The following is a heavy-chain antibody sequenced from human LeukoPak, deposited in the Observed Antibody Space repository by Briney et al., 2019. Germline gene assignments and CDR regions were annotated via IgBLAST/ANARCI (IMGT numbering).Heavy chain of an antibody. Sequence: ASVKVSCKASGYTFTGYYMHWVRQAPGQGLEWMGWINPNSGGTNYAQKFQGRVTLTRDMSTTTDYMELSSLTSEDTAVYYCARGIDGYNSPDLDYWGQGTLVTVSS. D-gene: IGHD5-24*01. CDR1: GYTFTGYY. V-gene: IGHV1-2*02. CDR3: ARGIDGYNSPDLDY. J-gene: IGHJ4*02. CDR2: INPNSGGT.